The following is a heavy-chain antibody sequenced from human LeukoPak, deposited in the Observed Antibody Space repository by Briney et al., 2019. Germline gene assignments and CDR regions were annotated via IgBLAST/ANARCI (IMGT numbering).Heavy chain of an antibody. J-gene: IGHJ3*02. CDR1: GGSISSYY. CDR2: IYTSGST. V-gene: IGHV4-4*07. CDR3: ARATPDIVEVVSSHHDAFDI. Sequence: PSETLSLTCTVSGGSISSYYWSWIRQPAGKGLEWIGRIYTSGSTNYNPSLKSRVTMSVDTSKNQFSLKLSSVTAADTAVYYCARATPDIVEVVSSHHDAFDIWGQGTMVTVSS. D-gene: IGHD2-15*01.